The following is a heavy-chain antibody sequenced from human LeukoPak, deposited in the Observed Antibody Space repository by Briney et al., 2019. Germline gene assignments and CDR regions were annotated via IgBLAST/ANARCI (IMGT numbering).Heavy chain of an antibody. D-gene: IGHD3-3*01. CDR3: ASYYDFWSGYYTNAFDI. CDR2: IIPIFGTA. J-gene: IGHJ3*02. Sequence: ASVKVSCKASGGTFSSYAISWVRQAPGRGLEWMGGIIPIFGTANYAQKFQGRVTITADESTSTAYMELSSLRSEDTAVYYCASYYDFWSGYYTNAFDIWGQGTMVTVSS. V-gene: IGHV1-69*13. CDR1: GGTFSSYA.